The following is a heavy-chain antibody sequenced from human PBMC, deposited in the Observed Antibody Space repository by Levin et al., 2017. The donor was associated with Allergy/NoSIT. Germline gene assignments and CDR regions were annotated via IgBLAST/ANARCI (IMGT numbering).Heavy chain of an antibody. J-gene: IGHJ3*02. CDR1: GYSFTSYW. Sequence: PGGSLRLSCKGSGYSFTSYWIGWVRQMPGKGLEWMGIIYPGDSDTRYSPSFQGQVTISADKSISTAYLQWSSLKASDTAMYYCARPKVTRDAFDIWGQGTMVTVSS. CDR2: IYPGDSDT. D-gene: IGHD4-17*01. CDR3: ARPKVTRDAFDI. V-gene: IGHV5-51*01.